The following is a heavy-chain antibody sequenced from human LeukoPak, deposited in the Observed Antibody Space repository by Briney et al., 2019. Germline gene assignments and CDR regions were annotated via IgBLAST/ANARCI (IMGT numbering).Heavy chain of an antibody. D-gene: IGHD2-15*01. CDR1: GGSFSSYY. J-gene: IGHJ3*02. CDR2: IYYSGST. V-gene: IGHV4-39*07. Sequence: SETLSLTCAVYGGSFSSYYWGWIRQPPGKGLEWIGSIYYSGSTYYNPSLKSRVTISVDTSKNQFSLKLSSVTAADTAVYYCARDGRAYCSGGSCYLGAFDIWGQGTMVTVSS. CDR3: ARDGRAYCSGGSCYLGAFDI.